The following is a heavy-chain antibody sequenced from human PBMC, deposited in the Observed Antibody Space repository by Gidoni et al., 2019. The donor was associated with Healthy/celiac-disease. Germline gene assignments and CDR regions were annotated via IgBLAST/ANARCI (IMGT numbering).Heavy chain of an antibody. D-gene: IGHD6-13*01. CDR3: ARGAWHFIAAAGIDY. Sequence: EVQLVESGGGLVQPGGSLRLSCAASGFTFSRYWMHWVRQAPGKGLVWVSRINSDGSSTSYADSVKGRFTISRDNAKNTLYLQMNSLRAEDTAVYYCARGAWHFIAAAGIDYWGQGTLVTVSS. CDR1: GFTFSRYW. V-gene: IGHV3-74*01. CDR2: INSDGSST. J-gene: IGHJ4*02.